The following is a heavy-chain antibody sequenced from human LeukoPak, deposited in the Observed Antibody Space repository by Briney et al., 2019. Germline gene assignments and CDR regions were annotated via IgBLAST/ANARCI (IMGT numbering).Heavy chain of an antibody. CDR1: GFTFSSSA. V-gene: IGHV3-23*01. CDR3: ATDRGWRTSGYYLYYFEY. CDR2: ISVTGDTS. Sequence: PGGSLRLSCEASGFTFSSSAVSWVRQAPGKGLEWVSSISVTGDTSYYADSVKGRFTISRDNSKNTLYLQMSSLRAEDTAVYYCATDRGWRTSGYYLYYFEYWGQGTLVTFSS. J-gene: IGHJ4*02. D-gene: IGHD3-3*01.